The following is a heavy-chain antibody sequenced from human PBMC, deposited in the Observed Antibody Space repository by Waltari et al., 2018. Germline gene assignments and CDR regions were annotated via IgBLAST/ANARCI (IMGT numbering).Heavy chain of an antibody. CDR1: GFTFSSYA. CDR3: AKDGEEGATPYWYFDL. V-gene: IGHV3-23*03. Sequence: EVQLLESGGGLVQPGGSLRLSCAASGFTFSSYAMSWVRQAPGKGLEWVSVIYSGGSTYYADSVKGRFTISRDNSKNTLYLQMNSLRAEDTAVYYCAKDGEEGATPYWYFDLWGRGTLVTVSS. J-gene: IGHJ2*01. CDR2: IYSGGST. D-gene: IGHD1-26*01.